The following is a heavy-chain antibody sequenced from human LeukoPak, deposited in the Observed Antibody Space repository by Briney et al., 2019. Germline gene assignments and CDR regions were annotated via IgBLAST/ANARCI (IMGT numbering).Heavy chain of an antibody. Sequence: GGSLRLSCAASGFTFSSYEMNWVRQAPGKGLEWVSYISSSGSTIYYADSVKGRFTISRDNAKNSLYLQMNSLRAEDTAVYYCTRSGIAAAGRDYWGQGTLVTVSS. CDR2: ISSSGSTI. CDR3: TRSGIAAAGRDY. J-gene: IGHJ4*02. D-gene: IGHD6-13*01. CDR1: GFTFSSYE. V-gene: IGHV3-48*03.